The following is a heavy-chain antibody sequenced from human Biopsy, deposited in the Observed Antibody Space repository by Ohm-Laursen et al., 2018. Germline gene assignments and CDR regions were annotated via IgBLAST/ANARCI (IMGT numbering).Heavy chain of an antibody. V-gene: IGHV1-2*02. CDR3: ARDPLNGHKHFDY. CDR1: GGTFTNYG. J-gene: IGHJ4*02. CDR2: INCKTGAT. Sequence: ASVKVSCKVSGGTFTNYGISWVRQAPGQGLEWLGYINCKTGATNYAQKFQGTVTMTRDTSISTAYLALGSLRSADTAIYYCARDPLNGHKHFDYWGQGSLVTVSS. D-gene: IGHD2-8*01.